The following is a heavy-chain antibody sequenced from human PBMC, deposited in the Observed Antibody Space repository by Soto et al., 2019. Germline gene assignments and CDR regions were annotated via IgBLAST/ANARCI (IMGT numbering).Heavy chain of an antibody. V-gene: IGHV4-39*07. CDR3: ARSESTFTIFGVVTGLYNWFDP. Sequence: SETLSLTCTVSGGSISSSSYYWGWIRQPPGKGLEWIGSIYYSGSTYYNPPLKSRVTISVDTSKNQFSLKLSSVTAADTAVYYCARSESTFTIFGVVTGLYNWFDPWGQGTLVTVSS. J-gene: IGHJ5*02. D-gene: IGHD3-3*01. CDR1: GGSISSSSYY. CDR2: IYYSGST.